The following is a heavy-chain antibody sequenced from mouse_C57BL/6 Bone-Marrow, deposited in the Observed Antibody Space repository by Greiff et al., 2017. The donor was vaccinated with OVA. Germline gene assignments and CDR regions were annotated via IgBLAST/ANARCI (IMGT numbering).Heavy chain of an antibody. CDR2: ISSGSSTI. CDR1: GFTFSDYG. D-gene: IGHD1-1*01. CDR3: ARGRLLRAMDY. J-gene: IGHJ4*01. Sequence: DVQLQESGGGLVKPGGSLKLSCAASGFTFSDYGMHWVRQAPEKGLEWVAYISSGSSTIYYADTVKGRFTISRDNAKNTLFLQMTSLRSEDTAMYYCARGRLLRAMDYWGQGTSVTVSS. V-gene: IGHV5-17*01.